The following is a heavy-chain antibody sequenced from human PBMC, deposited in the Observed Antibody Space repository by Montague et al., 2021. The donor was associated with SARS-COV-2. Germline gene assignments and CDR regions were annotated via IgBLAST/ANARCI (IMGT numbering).Heavy chain of an antibody. CDR1: GTSFSGYY. CDR2: INHGGST. Sequence: SETLSLTCAVHGTSFSGYYWNCIRQPPGKGLEWIGEINHGGSTTYSPSLKSRLTILADTSKNQFSLKLTTVAAADTAVYYCARLRDGVVPSPILGVGPYYSYYYMDVWGRGTTVTVS. J-gene: IGHJ6*03. CDR3: ARLRDGVVPSPILGVGPYYSYYYMDV. V-gene: IGHV4-34*01. D-gene: IGHD3-10*01.